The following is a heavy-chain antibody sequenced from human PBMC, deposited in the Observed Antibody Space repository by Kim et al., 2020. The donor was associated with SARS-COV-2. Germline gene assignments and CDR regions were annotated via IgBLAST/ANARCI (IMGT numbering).Heavy chain of an antibody. Sequence: GGSLRLSCAASGFTFSSYGMHWVRQAPGKGLEWVAVISYDGSNKYYADSVKGRFTISRDNSKNTLYLQMNSLRAQDTAVYYCAKDLGATDNSHWGQGTLVTVSS. CDR3: AKDLGATDNSH. V-gene: IGHV3-30*18. J-gene: IGHJ4*02. CDR2: ISYDGSNK. D-gene: IGHD1-1*01. CDR1: GFTFSSYG.